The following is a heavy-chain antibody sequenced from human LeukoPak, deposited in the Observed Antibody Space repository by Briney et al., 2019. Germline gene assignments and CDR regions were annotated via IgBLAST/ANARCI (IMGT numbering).Heavy chain of an antibody. CDR1: GYSFTSYW. CDR3: ARAARGVLRYQPFGY. J-gene: IGHJ4*02. Sequence: GESLKISCKGSGYSFTSYWIGWVRQMPGKGLEWMGIIYPGDSDTRYSPSFQGQVTISADKSISTAYLQWSSLKASDTAMYYCARAARGVLRYQPFGYWGQGTLVTVSS. V-gene: IGHV5-51*01. D-gene: IGHD3-9*01. CDR2: IYPGDSDT.